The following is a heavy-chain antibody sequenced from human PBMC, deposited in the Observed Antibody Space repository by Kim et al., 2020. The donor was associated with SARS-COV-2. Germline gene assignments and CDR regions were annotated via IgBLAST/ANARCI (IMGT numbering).Heavy chain of an antibody. D-gene: IGHD1-26*01. Sequence: GGSLRLSCAASGFTFSDYYMSWIRQAPGKGLEWVSYISSSSSYTNYADSVKGRFTISRDNAKNSLYLQMNSLRAEDTAVYYCARDGSRPDWFRVGATGGYFDYWGQGTLVTVSS. V-gene: IGHV3-11*05. CDR3: ARDGSRPDWFRVGATGGYFDY. CDR1: GFTFSDYY. J-gene: IGHJ4*02. CDR2: ISSSSSYT.